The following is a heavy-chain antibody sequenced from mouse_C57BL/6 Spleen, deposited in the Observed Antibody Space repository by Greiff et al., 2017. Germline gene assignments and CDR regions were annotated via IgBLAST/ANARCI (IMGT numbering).Heavy chain of an antibody. V-gene: IGHV1-61*01. J-gene: IGHJ1*03. CDR2: IYPSDSET. Sequence: QVQLQQPGAELVRPGSSVKLSCKASGYTFTSYWMDWVKQRPGQGLEWIGNIYPSDSETHYNQKFKDKATLTVDKSSSTAYMQLSSLTSEDSAVYYCARGENYVRYFDVWGTGTTVTVSS. CDR3: ARGENYVRYFDV. D-gene: IGHD1-1*01. CDR1: GYTFTSYW.